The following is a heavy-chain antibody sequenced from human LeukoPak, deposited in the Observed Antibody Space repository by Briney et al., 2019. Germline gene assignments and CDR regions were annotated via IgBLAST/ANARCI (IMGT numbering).Heavy chain of an antibody. CDR2: MNPTSGNT. Sequence: GDSVKVSCKASGYTFTSYDINWVRQATGQGLEWMGWMNPTSGNTGYAQTFQGRLPMTRNTSISTAYMELSSLRSEDTAVYYCAASRSGWYLNKRNFDYWGQGTLVTVSS. J-gene: IGHJ4*02. CDR3: AASRSGWYLNKRNFDY. D-gene: IGHD6-19*01. V-gene: IGHV1-8*01. CDR1: GYTFTSYD.